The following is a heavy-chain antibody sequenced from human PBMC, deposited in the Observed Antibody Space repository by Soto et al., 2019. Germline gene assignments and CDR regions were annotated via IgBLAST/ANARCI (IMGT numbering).Heavy chain of an antibody. J-gene: IGHJ4*02. CDR2: IYYSGST. Sequence: PSETLSLTCTVSGGTISSWYWSWIRQPPGKGLEWIGYIYYSGSTNCNPSLKSRVTISVDTSKNQFSLKLSFVTAADTAVYYCARRYGSAIDYWGQGTLVTVSS. CDR1: GGTISSWY. CDR3: ARRYGSAIDY. D-gene: IGHD1-26*01. V-gene: IGHV4-59*08.